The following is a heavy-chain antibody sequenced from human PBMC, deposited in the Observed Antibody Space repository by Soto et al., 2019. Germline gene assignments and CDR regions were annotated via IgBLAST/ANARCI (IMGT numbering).Heavy chain of an antibody. CDR1: GGFFSGYY. CDR3: GRGVETYYYDSSGFHPGNWFDP. CDR2: INHSGST. J-gene: IGHJ5*02. Sequence: SETLSLTCAVYGGFFSGYYWSWIRQPPGKGLEWIGEINHSGSTKYNPSLKSRVTISVDTSKNQFSLKLSTVTTADTAVYYCGRGVETYYYDSSGFHPGNWFDPWGQGTLVTVSS. V-gene: IGHV4-34*01. D-gene: IGHD3-22*01.